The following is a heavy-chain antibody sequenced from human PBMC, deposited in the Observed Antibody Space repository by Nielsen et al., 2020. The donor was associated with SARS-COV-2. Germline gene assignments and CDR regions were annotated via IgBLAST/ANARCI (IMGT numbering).Heavy chain of an antibody. CDR3: AKDRGGYSYGYLTYYFDY. CDR1: GFTFSSYG. V-gene: IGHV3-30*18. CDR2: ISYDGSNK. Sequence: GESLKISCAASGFTFSSYGMHWVRQAPGKGLEWVAVISYDGSNKYYADSVKGRFTISRDNSKNTLYLQMNSLRAEDTAVYYCAKDRGGYSYGYLTYYFDYWGQGTLVTVSS. J-gene: IGHJ4*02. D-gene: IGHD5-18*01.